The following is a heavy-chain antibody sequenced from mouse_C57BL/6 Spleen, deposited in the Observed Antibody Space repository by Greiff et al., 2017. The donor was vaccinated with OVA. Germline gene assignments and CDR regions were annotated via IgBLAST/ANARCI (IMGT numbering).Heavy chain of an antibody. D-gene: IGHD2-5*01. CDR1: GYTFTDYY. J-gene: IGHJ3*01. CDR3: AREGSNYGWFAY. V-gene: IGHV1-76*01. Sequence: QVQLQHSGAELVRPGASVKLSCKASGYTFTDYYINWVKQRPGQGLEWIARIYPGSGNTYYNEKFKGKATLTAEKSSSTAYMQLSSLTSEDSAVYFCAREGSNYGWFAYWGQGTLVTVSA. CDR2: IYPGSGNT.